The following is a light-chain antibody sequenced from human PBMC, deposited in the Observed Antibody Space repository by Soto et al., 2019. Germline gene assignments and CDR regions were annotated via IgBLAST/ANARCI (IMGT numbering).Light chain of an antibody. CDR3: HQYVSTPLT. CDR1: QSVSSSY. V-gene: IGKV3-20*01. J-gene: IGKJ4*01. CDR2: GSS. Sequence: EIVLTQSPATLSLSPGERATLSCRASQSVSSSYLASYQQKPGQAPMLLIYGSSSWATSIPDRFSGGGSVTYFTLTISRLEPDDFAVYDEHQYVSTPLTFGGGTKVEIK.